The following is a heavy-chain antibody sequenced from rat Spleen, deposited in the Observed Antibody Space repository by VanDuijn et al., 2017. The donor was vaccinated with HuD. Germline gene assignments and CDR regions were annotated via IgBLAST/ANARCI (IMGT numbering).Heavy chain of an antibody. CDR1: GFTFNDYW. CDR2: ITNTGSNT. Sequence: EVQLVESGGGLVQPGRSLKLSCVASGFTFNDYWMTWIRQAPGKGLEWVASITNTGSNTYYPDSVKGRFTISRDNAKSTLYLQMNSLRSEDTATYYCAKDGEQLRAPFDYWGQGVMVTVSS. V-gene: IGHV5-31*01. D-gene: IGHD1-10*01. CDR3: AKDGEQLRAPFDY. J-gene: IGHJ2*01.